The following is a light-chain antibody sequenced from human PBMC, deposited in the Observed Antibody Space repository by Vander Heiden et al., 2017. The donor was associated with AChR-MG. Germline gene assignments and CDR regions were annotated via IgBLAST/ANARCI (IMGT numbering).Light chain of an antibody. J-gene: IGKJ1*01. CDR1: QSVSTN. Sequence: EIVMTQSPATLSVSPGERATLSCRASQSVSTNLAWYQQKPGQAPRLLIYGASTRATGFPARFSGSGSGTEFTLTISSLQSEDFAVYYCQQYNNWTRTFGQGTKVEV. CDR3: QQYNNWTRT. V-gene: IGKV3-15*01. CDR2: GAS.